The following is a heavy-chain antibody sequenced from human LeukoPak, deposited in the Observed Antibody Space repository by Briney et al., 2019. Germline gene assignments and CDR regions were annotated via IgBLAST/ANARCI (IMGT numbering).Heavy chain of an antibody. Sequence: SVKVSCKASGYTFTGYYMHWVRQAPGQGLEWMGGIIPIFGTANYAQKFQGRVTITADESTSTAYMELSSLRSEDTAVYYCARGWTGENDYRGQGTLVTVSS. CDR1: GYTFTGYY. V-gene: IGHV1-69*13. CDR2: IIPIFGTA. J-gene: IGHJ4*02. D-gene: IGHD3-10*01. CDR3: ARGWTGENDY.